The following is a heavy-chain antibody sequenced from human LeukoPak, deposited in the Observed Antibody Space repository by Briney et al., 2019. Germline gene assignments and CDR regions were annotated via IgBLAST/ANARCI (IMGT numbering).Heavy chain of an antibody. J-gene: IGHJ4*02. D-gene: IGHD6-25*01. CDR1: GFTFSNYC. Sequence: PGGSLRLSCTASGFTFSNYCMHWVRQTPGKGLIWVSRICPGGTITNYADSVKGRFTISRDDAKNMMFLQMNSLRADDTAVYYCASHPQLAAGWGQGTLVTVSS. CDR2: ICPGGTIT. CDR3: ASHPQLAAG. V-gene: IGHV3-74*01.